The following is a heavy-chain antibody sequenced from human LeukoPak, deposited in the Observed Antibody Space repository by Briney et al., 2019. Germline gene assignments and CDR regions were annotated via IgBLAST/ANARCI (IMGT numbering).Heavy chain of an antibody. V-gene: IGHV4-34*01. D-gene: IGHD4-11*01. Sequence: PSETLSLTCAVYGGSFSGHYWSWIRQPPGKGLEWIGEINHSGGTNYSPSLKSRVTISVDTSKNQFSLNLKSATAADTAVYFCARDRIDSDYVWGQGTLVTVSS. J-gene: IGHJ4*02. CDR3: ARDRIDSDYV. CDR1: GGSFSGHY. CDR2: INHSGGT.